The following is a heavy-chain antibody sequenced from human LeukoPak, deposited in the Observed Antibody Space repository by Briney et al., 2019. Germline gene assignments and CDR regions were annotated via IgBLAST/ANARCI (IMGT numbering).Heavy chain of an antibody. CDR1: GGSISSGGYY. D-gene: IGHD5-12*01. CDR3: ARASRGATIPLFDY. J-gene: IGHJ4*02. CDR2: IYYSGST. Sequence: SETLSLTCTVSGGSISSGGYYWSWIRQHPGKGLEWIGYIYYSGSTYYNPSLKSRVTISVDTSKNQFSLKLSSVTAADTAVYCCARASRGATIPLFDYWGQGTLVTVSS. V-gene: IGHV4-31*03.